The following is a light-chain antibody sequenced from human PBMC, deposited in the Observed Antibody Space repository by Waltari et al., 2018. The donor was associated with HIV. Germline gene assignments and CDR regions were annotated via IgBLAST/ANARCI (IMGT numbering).Light chain of an antibody. Sequence: QSFLTQPPSASGTPGRRVVISCSGNTSNVGSNPVNWYRQVPGTAPKLLMFSNNQRPSGVTDLFSGSKSGTSASLAIKGLQSEDEADYYCAARDDSLNVWVFGGGTKLTVL. CDR2: SNN. CDR3: AARDDSLNVWV. CDR1: TSNVGSNP. J-gene: IGLJ3*02. V-gene: IGLV1-44*01.